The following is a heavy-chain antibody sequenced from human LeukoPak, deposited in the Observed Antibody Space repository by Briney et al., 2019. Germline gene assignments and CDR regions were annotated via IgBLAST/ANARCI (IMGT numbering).Heavy chain of an antibody. J-gene: IGHJ4*02. CDR3: ARFKIGDPYFDH. D-gene: IGHD2-21*01. CDR2: ISAYNGNR. Sequence: ASVKVSCKASGYTGTSCGISWVRQAPAQGLEWVGWISAYNGNRNYAQKLHDRGAITTDTSTSTAYMELRSLRPDDTAVYFCARFKIGDPYFDHWGQGTLVTGSP. CDR1: GYTGTSCG. V-gene: IGHV1-18*01.